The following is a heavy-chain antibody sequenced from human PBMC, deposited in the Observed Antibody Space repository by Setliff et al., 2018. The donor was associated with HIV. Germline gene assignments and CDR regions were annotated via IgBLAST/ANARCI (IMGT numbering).Heavy chain of an antibody. CDR1: GYSISSGYY. V-gene: IGHV4-38-2*01. Sequence: SETLSLTCAVSGYSISSGYYWGWIRQPPGKGLEWIGSIYHSGNTYYNPSLKSRVTMSVDTSKNQFSLKLRSVTAADTAVYYCARVIYSYYDSTGYSCYFDYWGPGTLVTVSS. J-gene: IGHJ4*02. D-gene: IGHD3-22*01. CDR2: IYHSGNT. CDR3: ARVIYSYYDSTGYSCYFDY.